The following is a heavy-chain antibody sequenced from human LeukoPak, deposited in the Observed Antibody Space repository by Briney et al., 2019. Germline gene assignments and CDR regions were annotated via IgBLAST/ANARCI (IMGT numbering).Heavy chain of an antibody. J-gene: IGHJ4*02. Sequence: PSQTLSLTCTVSGGSISSGDYYWSWIRQTPGKGLEWIGYIYYSGSTYYNPSLKSRVTISVDTSKNQFSLKLSSVTAADTAVYYCARDRGDKGAFDYWGQGTLVTVSS. V-gene: IGHV4-30-4*01. D-gene: IGHD7-27*01. CDR2: IYYSGST. CDR1: GGSISSGDYY. CDR3: ARDRGDKGAFDY.